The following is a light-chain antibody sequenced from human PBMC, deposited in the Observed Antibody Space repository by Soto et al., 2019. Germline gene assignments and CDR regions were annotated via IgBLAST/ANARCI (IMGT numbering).Light chain of an antibody. CDR3: QQRSNWPWT. CDR2: DAS. J-gene: IGKJ1*01. CDR1: QSVRNY. V-gene: IGKV3-11*01. Sequence: EIVLTQSPATLSLSPGERATLSCRASQSVRNYLAWYQQKPGQAPRLLIYDASNRATGIPGRFSGSGSGTDFTLTSSSLEPEDVAVYYGQQRSNWPWTFGQGTKVEIK.